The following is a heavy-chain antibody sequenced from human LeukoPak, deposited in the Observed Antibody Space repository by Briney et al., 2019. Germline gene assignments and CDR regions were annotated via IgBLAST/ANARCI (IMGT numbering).Heavy chain of an antibody. CDR3: ARDWGQQDTRGINWFDP. J-gene: IGHJ5*02. V-gene: IGHV1-18*01. CDR2: ISAYNGNT. Sequence: ASVKVSCKASGYSFTNYGISWVRQAPGQGLEWMGWISAYNGNTNYAQKLQGRVTMTTDTSTGTAYMELRSLRSDDTAVYYCARDWGQQDTRGINWFDPWGQGTLVTVSS. CDR1: GYSFTNYG. D-gene: IGHD3-16*01.